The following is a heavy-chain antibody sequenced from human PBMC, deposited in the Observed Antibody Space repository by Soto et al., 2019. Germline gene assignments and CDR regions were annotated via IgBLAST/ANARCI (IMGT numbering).Heavy chain of an antibody. CDR2: ISHDASGT. CDR1: GLPFSGYA. V-gene: IGHV3-30-3*01. J-gene: IGHJ5*02. CDR3: ARVDYGGSVGQGFDP. D-gene: IGHD3-16*01. Sequence: QGQLMESGGGVVLPGRSLRLSCAASGLPFSGYAMHWVRQAPGKGLEWVAAISHDASGTFYADSVKGRFTISRDDSKKMLFLPMNTLGPADTAVYHCARVDYGGSVGQGFDPWGQGTLVTVSS.